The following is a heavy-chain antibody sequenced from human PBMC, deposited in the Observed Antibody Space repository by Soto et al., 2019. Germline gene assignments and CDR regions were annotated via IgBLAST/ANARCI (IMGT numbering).Heavy chain of an antibody. V-gene: IGHV1-18*01. CDR3: ARDRVIPRIAVAGPAYY. CDR2: ISAYNGNT. D-gene: IGHD6-19*01. J-gene: IGHJ4*02. Sequence: ASVKVSCKASGYTFTSYGISWVRQAPGQGLEWMGWISAYNGNTNYAQKLQGRVTMTTDTSTSTAYMELRSLRSDDTAVYYCARDRVIPRIAVAGPAYYWGQGTLVTVSS. CDR1: GYTFTSYG.